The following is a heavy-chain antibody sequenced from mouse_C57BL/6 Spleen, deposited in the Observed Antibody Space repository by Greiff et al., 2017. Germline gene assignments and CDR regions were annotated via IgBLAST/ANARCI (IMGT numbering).Heavy chain of an antibody. J-gene: IGHJ4*01. CDR1: GFTFSSYG. CDR3: ARHGLRDSMDY. V-gene: IGHV5-6*01. Sequence: EVKLMESGGDLVKPGGSLKLSCAASGFTFSSYGMSWVRQTPDKRLEWVATISSGGSYTYYPDSVKGRFTISRDNAKNTLYLQMSSLKSEDTAMDYCARHGLRDSMDYWGQGTSVTVSS. D-gene: IGHD1-1*01. CDR2: ISSGGSYT.